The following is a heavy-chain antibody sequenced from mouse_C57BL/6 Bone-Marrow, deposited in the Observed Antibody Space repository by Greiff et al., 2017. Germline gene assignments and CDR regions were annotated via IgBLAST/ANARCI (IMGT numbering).Heavy chain of an antibody. J-gene: IGHJ3*01. V-gene: IGHV1-59*01. Sequence: QVQLQQPGAELVRPGTSVKLSCKASGYTFTSYWMHWVKQRPGQGLEWIGVIDPSDSYTNYNQKFKGKATLTVDTSSSTAYMQLSSLTSEDSAVYYCATGIYDGYPFAYWGQGTLVTVSA. D-gene: IGHD2-3*01. CDR2: IDPSDSYT. CDR1: GYTFTSYW. CDR3: ATGIYDGYPFAY.